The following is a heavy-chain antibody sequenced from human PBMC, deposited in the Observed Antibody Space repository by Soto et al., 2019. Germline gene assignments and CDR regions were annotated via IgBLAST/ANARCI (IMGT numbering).Heavy chain of an antibody. V-gene: IGHV4-34*01. CDR2: INHSGST. J-gene: IGHJ4*02. CDR3: ARYCNTGSCTSGGIGS. CDR1: GGSFSGYY. D-gene: IGHD2-15*01. Sequence: PSETLSLTCAVYGGSFSGYYWSWIRQPPGKGLEWIGEINHSGSTNYNPSLKSRVIISIDTSQNQFSLNLFSVTAADTAVYYCARYCNTGSCTSGGIGSWGRGTLVTVSS.